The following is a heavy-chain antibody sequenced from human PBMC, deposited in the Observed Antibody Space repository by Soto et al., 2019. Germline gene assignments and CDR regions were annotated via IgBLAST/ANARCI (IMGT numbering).Heavy chain of an antibody. J-gene: IGHJ5*02. CDR2: IIPIFGTA. Sequence: SVKVSCKASGGTFSSYAISWVRQAPGQGLEWMGGIIPIFGTANYAQKFQGRVTITADESTSTAYMELSSLRSEDTAVYYCARRGSYGGWFDPWGQGTLVTVSS. CDR1: GGTFSSYA. D-gene: IGHD1-26*01. CDR3: ARRGSYGGWFDP. V-gene: IGHV1-69*13.